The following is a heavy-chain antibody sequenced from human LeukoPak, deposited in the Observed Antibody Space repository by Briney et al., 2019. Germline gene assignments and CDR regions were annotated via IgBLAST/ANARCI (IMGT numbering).Heavy chain of an antibody. D-gene: IGHD2-2*01. V-gene: IGHV3-33*06. CDR1: GFTFSSYG. J-gene: IGHJ4*02. CDR2: IWYDGSNK. CDR3: AKDSLFRVGYADY. Sequence: GGSLRLSCETSGFTFSSYGMYWVRQAPGKGLEWVAVIWYDGSNKYYADSVKGRFTISRDNSKNTLYLQMNSLRAEDTAVYYCAKDSLFRVGYADYWGQGTLVTVSS.